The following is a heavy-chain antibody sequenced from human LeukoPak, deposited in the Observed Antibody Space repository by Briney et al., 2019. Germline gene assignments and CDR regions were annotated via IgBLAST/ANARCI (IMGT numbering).Heavy chain of an antibody. V-gene: IGHV3-23*01. D-gene: IGHD2-15*01. CDR1: GFTFRSYG. J-gene: IGHJ6*03. CDR2: ISGSGDST. CDR3: ARGGGSIRHSYYYYVDV. Sequence: PGGSLRLSCAASGFTFRSYGMTWVRQAPGKGLEWVSAISGSGDSTYYADSVKGRFTISRDNAKNSLYLRMNSLRDEDTAFYYCARGGGSIRHSYYYYVDVWGKGTSVTVSS.